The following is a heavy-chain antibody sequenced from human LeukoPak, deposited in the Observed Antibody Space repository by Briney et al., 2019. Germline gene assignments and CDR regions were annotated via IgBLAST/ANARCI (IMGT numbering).Heavy chain of an antibody. CDR2: IIPIFGTA. J-gene: IGHJ4*02. CDR1: GGTFSSYA. CDR3: ARSRYDILTGYDY. D-gene: IGHD3-9*01. Sequence: SVKVSCKASGGTFSSYAISWVRQAPGQGLEWMGGIIPIFGTANYAQEFQGRVTITADKSTSTAYMELSSLRSEDTAVYYCARSRYDILTGYDYWSQGTLVTVSS. V-gene: IGHV1-69*06.